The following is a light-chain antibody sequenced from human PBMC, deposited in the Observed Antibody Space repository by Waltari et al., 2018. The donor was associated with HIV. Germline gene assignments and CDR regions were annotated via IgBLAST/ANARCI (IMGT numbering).Light chain of an antibody. CDR1: SNDVGGYNY. Sequence: QSALTQPRSVSGSPGQSVTISCTGTSNDVGGYNYVSWFLQHPGKAPKLMIYDVNKRPSGVPDRFSGSKSGNTASLTISGLQVEEEANYYCCSSTGNYTWVFGGGTKLTVL. CDR2: DVN. V-gene: IGLV2-11*01. J-gene: IGLJ3*02. CDR3: CSSTGNYTWV.